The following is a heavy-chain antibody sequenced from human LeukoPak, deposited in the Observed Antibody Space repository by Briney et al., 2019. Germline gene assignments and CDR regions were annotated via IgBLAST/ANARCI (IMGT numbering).Heavy chain of an antibody. Sequence: GGSLRLSCAAPGFTFSSYAMSWVRQAPGKGLEWVSAISGSGGSTYYADSVKGRFTISRDNSKNTLYLQMNSLRAEDTAVYYCAKEGGLLWFGESADYWGQGTLVTVSS. CDR1: GFTFSSYA. V-gene: IGHV3-23*01. CDR2: ISGSGGST. CDR3: AKEGGLLWFGESADY. D-gene: IGHD3-10*01. J-gene: IGHJ4*02.